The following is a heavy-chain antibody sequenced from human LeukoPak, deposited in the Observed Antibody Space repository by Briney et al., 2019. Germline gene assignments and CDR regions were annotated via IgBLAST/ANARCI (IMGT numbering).Heavy chain of an antibody. D-gene: IGHD6-19*01. J-gene: IGHJ4*02. V-gene: IGHV4-39*01. CDR3: ARHVGIAVAGPGDY. CDR1: GGSISSSSYY. CDR2: IYYSRST. Sequence: PSETLSLTCTVSGGSISSSSYYWGWLRQPPGTGLEWVGSIYYSRSTYYNPSLKSRVTISVDTSKNQFSLKLSSVTAADTAVYYCARHVGIAVAGPGDYWGQGTLVTVSS.